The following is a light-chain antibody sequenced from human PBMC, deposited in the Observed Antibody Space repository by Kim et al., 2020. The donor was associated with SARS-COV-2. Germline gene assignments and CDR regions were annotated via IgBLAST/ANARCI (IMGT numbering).Light chain of an antibody. CDR3: NSRDSNDNVV. J-gene: IGLJ2*01. CDR2: GKN. CDR1: SLRSDY. V-gene: IGLV3-19*01. Sequence: VALGQTGRITCQGDSLRSDYATWYQQKPGQAPIVVIYGKNNRPSGIPDRFSGSSSGNTASLTITGTQAGDEADYYCNSRDSNDNVVFGGGTQLTVL.